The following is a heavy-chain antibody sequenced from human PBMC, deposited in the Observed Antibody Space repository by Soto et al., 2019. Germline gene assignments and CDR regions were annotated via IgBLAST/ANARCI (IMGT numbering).Heavy chain of an antibody. CDR2: ISQSGNT. D-gene: IGHD6-6*01. Sequence: SETLSLTCSIYSGSFSGYYWSWIRQPPGKGLEWIGEISQSGNTNYSPSLKSRVSISIDTSKKQFSLNLASVSAADTAVYYCARAPKVSGSSQTRPDFWGQGTLVT. V-gene: IGHV4-34*01. CDR3: ARAPKVSGSSQTRPDF. CDR1: SGSFSGYY. J-gene: IGHJ4*02.